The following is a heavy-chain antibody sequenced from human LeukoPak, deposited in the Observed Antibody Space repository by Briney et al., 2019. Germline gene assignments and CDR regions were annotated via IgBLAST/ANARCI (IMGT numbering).Heavy chain of an antibody. J-gene: IGHJ3*01. Sequence: SETLSLTCTVSGGSISTYYWSWIRQPPGKGLEWIAYIHYSGTTNYNPSLRSRVTISVDTSKNKFSLKLSSVTAADTAVYYCARDSSGWNDAFDVWGQGTMVTVSS. V-gene: IGHV4-59*01. CDR3: ARDSSGWNDAFDV. CDR2: IHYSGTT. CDR1: GGSISTYY. D-gene: IGHD6-19*01.